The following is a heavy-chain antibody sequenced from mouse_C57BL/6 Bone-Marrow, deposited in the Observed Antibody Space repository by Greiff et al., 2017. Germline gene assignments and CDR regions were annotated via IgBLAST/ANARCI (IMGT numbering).Heavy chain of an antibody. J-gene: IGHJ2*01. Sequence: QVQLQHSGAELVRPGTSVKMSCKASGYTFTNYWIGWAKQRPGHGLEWIGDIYPGGGYTNYNEKFKGKATLTADKSSSTAYMQFSSLTSEDSAIYYCARDVIYCGYDDWGQGTTLTVSS. CDR1: GYTFTNYW. V-gene: IGHV1-63*01. CDR2: IYPGGGYT. D-gene: IGHD2-2*01. CDR3: ARDVIYCGYDD.